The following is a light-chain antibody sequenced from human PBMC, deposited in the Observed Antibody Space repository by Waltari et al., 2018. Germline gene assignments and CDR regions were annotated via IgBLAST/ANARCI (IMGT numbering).Light chain of an antibody. Sequence: QSALTQPASVSGSPGQSITISCTGTSSAVGCYDFVSWYQQYPGKAPKLVIYDVYYRPSGVSHRFSAAKSGNTASLTISGLQTEDEADYYCSSYTSISTSVVFGGGTKLTVL. V-gene: IGLV2-14*03. CDR2: DVY. J-gene: IGLJ2*01. CDR1: SSAVGCYDF. CDR3: SSYTSISTSVV.